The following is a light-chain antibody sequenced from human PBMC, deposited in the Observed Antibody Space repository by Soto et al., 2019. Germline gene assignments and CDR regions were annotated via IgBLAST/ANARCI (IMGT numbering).Light chain of an antibody. CDR3: QQRSNWPLFT. V-gene: IGKV3-11*01. CDR2: DAS. J-gene: IGKJ3*01. CDR1: QSVSSY. Sequence: EIVLTQSPATLSLSPGERATLSCRASQSVSSYLAWYQQKPGQAPRLLIYDASNRATGIPARFSGSGYGTDFTLTISSLAPESVAVYYWQQRSNWPLFTFGPGTTVDIK.